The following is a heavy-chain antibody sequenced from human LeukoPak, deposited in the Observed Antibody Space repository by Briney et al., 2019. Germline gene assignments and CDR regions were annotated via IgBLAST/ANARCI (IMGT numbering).Heavy chain of an antibody. CDR3: ARGCEGCSVDY. D-gene: IGHD2-21*01. Sequence: SVKVSCKASGGTFSSYAISCVRQAPGQGLEWMGGIIPIFGTANYAQKFQGRVTITADESTSTAYMELSSLRSEDTAVYYRARGCEGCSVDYWGQGTLVTVSS. V-gene: IGHV1-69*13. J-gene: IGHJ4*02. CDR1: GGTFSSYA. CDR2: IIPIFGTA.